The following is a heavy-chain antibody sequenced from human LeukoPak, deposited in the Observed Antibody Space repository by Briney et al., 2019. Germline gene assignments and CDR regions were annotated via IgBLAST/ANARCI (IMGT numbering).Heavy chain of an antibody. V-gene: IGHV4-59*01. CDR3: ARIYGSGSYVDY. D-gene: IGHD3-10*01. CDR2: IFYSGRT. J-gene: IGHJ4*02. Sequence: SETLSLTCTVSGGSISSYFWTWIRQPPGKGLECIGYIFYSGRTNYNPSLKSRVTISADTSKNQFSLKLSSVTDADTAVYYCARIYGSGSYVDYWGQGTLVTLSS. CDR1: GGSISSYF.